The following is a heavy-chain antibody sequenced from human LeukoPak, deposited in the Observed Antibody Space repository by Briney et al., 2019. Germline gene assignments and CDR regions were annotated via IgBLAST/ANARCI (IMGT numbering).Heavy chain of an antibody. CDR3: AKGGYDYVEVAYFDF. V-gene: IGHV3-23*01. D-gene: IGHD5-12*01. J-gene: IGHJ4*02. CDR1: GFSFNNNA. CDR2: IIASSGST. Sequence: GGSLRLSCTASGFSFNNNAMSRVRQAPGKGLEWVSIIIASSGSTFYADSVKGRFTISRDNSKNTLYLQMNSLSVEDTAVYYCAKGGYDYVEVAYFDFWGQGALVTVSS.